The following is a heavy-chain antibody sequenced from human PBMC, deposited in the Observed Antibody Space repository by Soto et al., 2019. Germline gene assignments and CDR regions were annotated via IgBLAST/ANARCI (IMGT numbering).Heavy chain of an antibody. J-gene: IGHJ4*02. CDR2: IYTSGST. CDR3: ARDLYSSGWIQPFDY. V-gene: IGHV4-4*07. CDR1: GGAISSYY. Sequence: AETLSLTCTVSGGAISSYYCIFVRHAAGKGLEWIGRIYTSGSTNYNPSLKSRVTMSVDTSKNQFSLKLSSVTAADTAVYYCARDLYSSGWIQPFDYWGQGTLVTVSS. D-gene: IGHD6-19*01.